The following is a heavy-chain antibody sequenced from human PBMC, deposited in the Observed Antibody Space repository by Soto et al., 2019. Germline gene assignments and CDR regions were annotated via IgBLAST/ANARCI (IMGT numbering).Heavy chain of an antibody. V-gene: IGHV1-69*13. D-gene: IGHD3-3*01. CDR3: ARDIGPLDITIFRRGYFDY. J-gene: IGHJ4*02. Sequence: GASVKVSCKASGGTFSSYAISWVRQAPGQGLEWMGGIIPIFGTANYAQKFQGRVTITADESTSTAYMELSSLRSEDTAVYYCARDIGPLDITIFRRGYFDYWGQGTLVTVSS. CDR1: GGTFSSYA. CDR2: IIPIFGTA.